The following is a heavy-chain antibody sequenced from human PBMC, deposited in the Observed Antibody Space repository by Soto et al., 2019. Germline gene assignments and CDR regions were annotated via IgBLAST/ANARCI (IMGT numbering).Heavy chain of an antibody. Sequence: ASVKVSCKASGYTFTSYPMHWVRQAPGQGLEWMGIINPSGGSTSYAQKFQGRVTMTRDTSTSTVYMELSSLRSEDTAVYYCARERPSGPYYYGMDVWGQGTTVTVSS. CDR1: GYTFTSYP. J-gene: IGHJ6*02. CDR2: INPSGGST. CDR3: ARERPSGPYYYGMDV. V-gene: IGHV1-46*03. D-gene: IGHD3-10*01.